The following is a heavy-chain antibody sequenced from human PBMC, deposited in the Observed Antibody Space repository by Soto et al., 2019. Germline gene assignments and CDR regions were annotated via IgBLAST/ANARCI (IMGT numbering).Heavy chain of an antibody. CDR3: ARPNTTDYYQSSPYWPDKELDI. D-gene: IGHD3-22*01. Sequence: SVKVSCKASGDTFSSHALSWVRQAPGQGLEWMGGIIPIFDARTYAQKFQGRVTISADKSTKTGYMELSSLTSEDTAVYYCARPNTTDYYQSSPYWPDKELDIWGQGTRVTVS. J-gene: IGHJ4*02. CDR2: IIPIFDAR. CDR1: GDTFSSHA. V-gene: IGHV1-69*06.